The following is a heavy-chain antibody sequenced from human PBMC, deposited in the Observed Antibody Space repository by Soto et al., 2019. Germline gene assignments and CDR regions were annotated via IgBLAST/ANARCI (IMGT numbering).Heavy chain of an antibody. Sequence: QVQLVESGGGVVQPGRSLRLSCAISGFTFSSYAMHWVRQAPGKGLEWVAVISYDGSNKFYADSMKGRFTISRDTSKNTLYLQMNSLRAEDTAVYYCARAGPHVARYYFDYWGQGTLVTVSS. V-gene: IGHV3-30-3*01. J-gene: IGHJ4*02. CDR3: ARAGPHVARYYFDY. CDR1: GFTFSSYA. CDR2: ISYDGSNK. D-gene: IGHD3-10*02.